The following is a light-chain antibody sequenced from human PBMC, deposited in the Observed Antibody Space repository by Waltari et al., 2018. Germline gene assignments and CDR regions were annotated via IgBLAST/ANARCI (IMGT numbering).Light chain of an antibody. Sequence: QSVLTQPPSASGTPGQRVTISCSGSRSNIGSNYVYWYQQLPGTAPKLLIYRNHQRPSGVPDRFSGSKSGTSASLAISGLRYEDEADYYCAAWDDSLSGRVFGGGTKVTVL. V-gene: IGLV1-47*01. CDR2: RNH. CDR1: RSNIGSNY. CDR3: AAWDDSLSGRV. J-gene: IGLJ3*02.